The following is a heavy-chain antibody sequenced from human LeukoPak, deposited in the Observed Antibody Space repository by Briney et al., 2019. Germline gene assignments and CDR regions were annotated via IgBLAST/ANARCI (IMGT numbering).Heavy chain of an antibody. V-gene: IGHV4-39*07. CDR1: GGSISSSSYY. J-gene: IGHJ5*02. CDR3: AREGYSSGWYVRWFDP. CDR2: IYYSGST. Sequence: SETLSLTCTVSGGSISSSSYYWGWIRQPPGKGLEWIGSIYYSGSTYYSPSLKGRVTISVDTSKNQFSLKLSSVTAADTAVYYCAREGYSSGWYVRWFDPWGQGTLVTVSS. D-gene: IGHD6-19*01.